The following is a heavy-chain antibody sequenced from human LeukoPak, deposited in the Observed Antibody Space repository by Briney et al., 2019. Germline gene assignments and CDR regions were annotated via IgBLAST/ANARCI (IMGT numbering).Heavy chain of an antibody. CDR3: AKDKGVGAAGTSYYFDY. Sequence: GGSLRLSCAASGFTFDDYAMHWVRQAPGKGLEWVSGISWNSGSIGYADSVKGRFTISRDNAKNSLYLQMNSLRAEDTALYYCAKDKGVGAAGTSYYFDYWGQGTLVTVSS. D-gene: IGHD6-13*01. CDR1: GFTFDDYA. V-gene: IGHV3-9*01. J-gene: IGHJ4*02. CDR2: ISWNSGSI.